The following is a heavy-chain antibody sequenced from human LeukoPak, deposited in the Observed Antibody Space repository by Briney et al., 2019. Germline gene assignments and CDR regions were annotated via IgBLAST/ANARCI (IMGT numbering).Heavy chain of an antibody. V-gene: IGHV3-48*01. CDR3: AKGHSFRSYDWLDY. Sequence: GGSLRLSCAASGFTFSSYSMNWVRQAPGKGLEWVSYISSSSSTIYYADSVKGRFTISRDNAKNSLYLQMNSLRAEATAVYYCAKGHSFRSYDWLDYWGQGTLVTVSS. CDR1: GFTFSSYS. CDR2: ISSSSSTI. D-gene: IGHD3-9*01. J-gene: IGHJ4*02.